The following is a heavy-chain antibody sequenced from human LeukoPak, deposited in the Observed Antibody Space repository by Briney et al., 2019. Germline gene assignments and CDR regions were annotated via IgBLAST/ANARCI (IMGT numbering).Heavy chain of an antibody. CDR3: ARREIMITFGGVIVIGWFDP. CDR1: GGSFSGYY. V-gene: IGHV4-34*01. CDR2: INHSGST. Sequence: SETLSLTCAVYGGSFSGYYWSWIRQPPGKGLEWIGEINHSGSTNYNPSPKSRVTISVDTSKNQFSLKLSSVTAADTAVYYCARREIMITFGGVIVIGWFDPWGQGTLVTVSS. D-gene: IGHD3-16*02. J-gene: IGHJ5*02.